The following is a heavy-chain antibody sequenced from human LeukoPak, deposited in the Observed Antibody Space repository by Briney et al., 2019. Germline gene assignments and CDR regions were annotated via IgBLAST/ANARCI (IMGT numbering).Heavy chain of an antibody. CDR1: GFTFSSHG. CDR2: ISVSGGST. V-gene: IGHV3-23*01. J-gene: IGHJ4*02. CDR3: AKDRLDSSGYPSKT. Sequence: GGTLRLSCVASGFTFSSHGMNWVRQAPGKGLEWVSAISVSGGSTYYADSVKGRFTISRDNSKNTLYLQMNSLRAEDTAVYYCAKDRLDSSGYPSKTWGQGTLVTVSS. D-gene: IGHD3-22*01.